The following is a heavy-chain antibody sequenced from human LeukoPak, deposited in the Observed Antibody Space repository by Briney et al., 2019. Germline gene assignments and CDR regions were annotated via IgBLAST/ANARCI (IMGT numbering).Heavy chain of an antibody. CDR2: INPNSGGT. Sequence: ASVKVSCKASGYTFTGYYMHWVRQAPGQGLEWMGWINPNSGGTNYARKFQGRVTMTRDTSISTAYMELSRLRSDDTAVYYCARGLSAYYDSSGYLYWGQGTLVTVSS. D-gene: IGHD3-22*01. V-gene: IGHV1-2*02. J-gene: IGHJ4*02. CDR1: GYTFTGYY. CDR3: ARGLSAYYDSSGYLY.